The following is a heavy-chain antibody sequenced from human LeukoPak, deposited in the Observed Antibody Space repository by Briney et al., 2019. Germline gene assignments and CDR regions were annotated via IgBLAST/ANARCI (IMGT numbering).Heavy chain of an antibody. CDR1: GFTVSSNY. D-gene: IGHD5-12*01. CDR2: IYSGGST. V-gene: IGHV3-53*01. J-gene: IGHJ4*02. CDR3: ARVFPIVATTAPDY. Sequence: PGGSLRLSCAASGFTVSSNYMSWVRQAPGKGLEWVSVIYSGGSTYYADSVKGRFTISRDNSKNTLYLQMNSLRAEDTAVYYCARVFPIVATTAPDYWGQGTLVTVSS.